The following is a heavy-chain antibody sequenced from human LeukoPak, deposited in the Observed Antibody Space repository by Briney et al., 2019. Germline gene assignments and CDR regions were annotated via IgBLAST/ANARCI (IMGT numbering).Heavy chain of an antibody. CDR2: TYYRSKWYD. Sequence: SQTLSLTCAISGDSVSSNSVTWNWIRQSPSRGLEWLGRTYYRSKWYDNYALSVKSRITIHPDTSKNQFSLQLSSVTPEDTALYFCARDKDGFDAFDIWGQGTMVTVSS. J-gene: IGHJ3*02. D-gene: IGHD5-24*01. V-gene: IGHV6-1*01. CDR3: ARDKDGFDAFDI. CDR1: GDSVSSNSVT.